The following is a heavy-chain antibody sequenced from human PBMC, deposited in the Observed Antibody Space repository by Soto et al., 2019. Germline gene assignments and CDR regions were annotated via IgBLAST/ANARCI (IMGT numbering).Heavy chain of an antibody. CDR1: GFSLANYP. D-gene: IGHD6-19*01. V-gene: IGHV3-48*02. CDR3: AKGPHTNVGWPYYFES. Sequence: GGSLRLSCVASGFSLANYPMNWVRQTPGKGLEWISYSSPRGDTIYYADSVEGRFAISRDNARNSLSLHMSSLRDEDSALYYCAKGPHTNVGWPYYFESWGQGVPVTVSS. CDR2: SSPRGDTI. J-gene: IGHJ4*02.